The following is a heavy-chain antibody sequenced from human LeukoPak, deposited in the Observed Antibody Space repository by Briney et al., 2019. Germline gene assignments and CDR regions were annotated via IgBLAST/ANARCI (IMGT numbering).Heavy chain of an antibody. V-gene: IGHV3-48*04. CDR3: ARVHSSGLPVAGPADY. D-gene: IGHD6-19*01. J-gene: IGHJ4*02. Sequence: PGGSLRLSCAASGFTFSSYSMHWVRQAPGKGLEWVSYISSSSSTIYYADSVKGRFTISRDNAKNSLYLQMNSLRAEDTAVYYCARVHSSGLPVAGPADYWGQGTLVTVSS. CDR2: ISSSSSTI. CDR1: GFTFSSYS.